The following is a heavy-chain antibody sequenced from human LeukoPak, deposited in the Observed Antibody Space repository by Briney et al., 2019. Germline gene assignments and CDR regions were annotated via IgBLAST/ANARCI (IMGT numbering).Heavy chain of an antibody. D-gene: IGHD3-9*01. V-gene: IGHV3-23*01. CDR1: GFTFDRSA. CDR2: ISGSGGST. Sequence: PGGSLRLSCVASGFTFDRSAMSWVRQAPGKGLEWVTAISGSGGSTYYADSVKGRFTISRDNSKNTLYLQMNSLRAEDTAVYYCAKGLREDYDILTGYYNGCDYWGQGTLVTVSS. J-gene: IGHJ4*02. CDR3: AKGLREDYDILTGYYNGCDY.